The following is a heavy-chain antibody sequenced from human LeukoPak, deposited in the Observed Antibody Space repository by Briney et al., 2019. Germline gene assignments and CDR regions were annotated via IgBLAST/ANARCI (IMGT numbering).Heavy chain of an antibody. D-gene: IGHD6-13*01. CDR3: ARDPSIAAAGTADY. CDR1: GFTFSSYA. V-gene: IGHV3-33*08. Sequence: GGSLRLSCAASGFTFSSYAVSWVRQAPGKGLEWVAVIWYDGSNKYYADSVKGRFTISRDNSKNTLYLQMNSLRAEDTAVYYCARDPSIAAAGTADYWGQGTLVTVSS. J-gene: IGHJ4*02. CDR2: IWYDGSNK.